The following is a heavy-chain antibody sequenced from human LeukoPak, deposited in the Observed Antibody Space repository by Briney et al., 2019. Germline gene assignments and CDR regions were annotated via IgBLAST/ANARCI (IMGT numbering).Heavy chain of an antibody. CDR2: ISSSSSYI. CDR1: GVTFSGYS. Sequence: PGGSLRLSCAASGVTFSGYSMNWVRQAPGKGLEWVSSISSSSSYIYYADSVKGRFTISRDNAKNSLYLQMNSLRAEDTAVYYCARESSDAFDIWGQGTMVTVSS. J-gene: IGHJ3*02. D-gene: IGHD2-2*01. CDR3: ARESSDAFDI. V-gene: IGHV3-21*01.